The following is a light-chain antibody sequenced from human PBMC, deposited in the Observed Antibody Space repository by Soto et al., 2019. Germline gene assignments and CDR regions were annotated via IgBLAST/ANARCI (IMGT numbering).Light chain of an antibody. Sequence: QSVLTQPASVSGSPGQSITISCTGTSSDVGNYKFVSWYQQYPGKAPKIMIYEITERPSGVSNRFSGSKSGNTASLTISGLQAEDEAVYYCCSYAGRSTWVFGGGTKVTVL. CDR1: SSDVGNYKF. J-gene: IGLJ3*02. CDR3: CSYAGRSTWV. V-gene: IGLV2-23*02. CDR2: EIT.